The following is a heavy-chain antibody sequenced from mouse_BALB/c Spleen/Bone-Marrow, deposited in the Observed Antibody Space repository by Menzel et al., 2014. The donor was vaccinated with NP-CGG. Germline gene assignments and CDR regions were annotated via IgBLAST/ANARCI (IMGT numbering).Heavy chain of an antibody. CDR3: ARADGFYDY. D-gene: IGHD2-3*01. CDR1: GFSLTNFG. V-gene: IGHV2-2*02. Sequence: QVQLQQSGPGLVQPSQSLSITCTVSGFSLTNFGVHWVRQSPGKGLEWLGVIWGGGSTDYNAAFISRLSISKDNSKSQVFFKMNSLQANDTAIYYCARADGFYDYWGQGTSLTVSS. CDR2: IWGGGST. J-gene: IGHJ2*02.